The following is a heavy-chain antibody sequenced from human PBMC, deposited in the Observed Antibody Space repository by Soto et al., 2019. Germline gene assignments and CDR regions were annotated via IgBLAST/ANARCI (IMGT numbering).Heavy chain of an antibody. D-gene: IGHD7-27*01. J-gene: IGHJ4*02. CDR3: ARDPKTSGGQHWAFNYFDS. CDR1: GFSFSISP. CDR2: ISYDGTNK. V-gene: IGHV3-30-3*01. Sequence: QVQLVESGGGVVQPGRSLRLSCAASGFSFSISPMHWVRQAPGKGPEWVALISYDGTNKFYADSVKGRLTISRDNAKSTCYLQVDSLRPEDAAVYYCARDPKTSGGQHWAFNYFDSWGQGTLVTVSS.